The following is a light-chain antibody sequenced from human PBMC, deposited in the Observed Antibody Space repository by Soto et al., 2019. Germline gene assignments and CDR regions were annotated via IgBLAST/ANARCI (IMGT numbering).Light chain of an antibody. V-gene: IGLV2-23*01. CDR3: YSYAGENLYV. CDR2: EGT. CDR1: SSDVGSYNL. J-gene: IGLJ1*01. Sequence: QSVLTQRASVSASPGQSITIPCTGTSSDVGSYNLVSWFQQHPGKVPKLLIYEGTKRPSGLSDRFSGSKSGNTASLTISGLQAEDEADYYCYSYAGENLYVFGTGTKVTVL.